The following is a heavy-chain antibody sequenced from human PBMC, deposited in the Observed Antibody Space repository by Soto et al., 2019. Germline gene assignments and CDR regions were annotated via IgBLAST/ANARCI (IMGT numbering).Heavy chain of an antibody. CDR3: ARGGDSSGWYGTFDY. Sequence: GASVKVSCKASGYTFTGYYMHWVRQAPGQGLEWMGWINPNSGGTNYAQKFQGRVTMTRDTSISTAYMELSRLRSDDTAVYYCARGGDSSGWYGTFDYWGQGTLVTVSS. V-gene: IGHV1-2*02. CDR1: GYTFTGYY. CDR2: INPNSGGT. J-gene: IGHJ4*02. D-gene: IGHD6-19*01.